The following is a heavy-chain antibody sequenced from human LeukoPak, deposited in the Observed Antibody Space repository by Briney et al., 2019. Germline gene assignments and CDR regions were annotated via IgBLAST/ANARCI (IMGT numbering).Heavy chain of an antibody. D-gene: IGHD2-15*01. CDR3: ARDSGYSPIHDY. CDR2: ISSSSSYI. CDR1: GFTFSSYS. Sequence: GGSLRLSCAASGFTFSSYSINWVRQAPGKGLEWVSSISSSSSYIYYADSVKGRFTISRDNAKNSLYLQMNSLTAEDTAVYYCARDSGYSPIHDYRGQGTLVTVSS. J-gene: IGHJ4*02. V-gene: IGHV3-21*01.